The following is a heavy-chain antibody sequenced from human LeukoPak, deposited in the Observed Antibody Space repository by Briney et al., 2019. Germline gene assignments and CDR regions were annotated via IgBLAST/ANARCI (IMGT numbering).Heavy chain of an antibody. V-gene: IGHV1-18*01. CDR1: GYRFSSVG. D-gene: IGHD1-1*01. CDR2: VSTYNSET. CDR3: VRDNWNEFDP. Sequence: ASVKVSCKASGYRFSSVGISWVLQAPGQGLEWIGWVSTYNSETNYAPKFQARVTMTKDTSTSTVFLEMWSLRADDTAVYYCVRDNWNEFDPWGQGTLVTVSS. J-gene: IGHJ5*02.